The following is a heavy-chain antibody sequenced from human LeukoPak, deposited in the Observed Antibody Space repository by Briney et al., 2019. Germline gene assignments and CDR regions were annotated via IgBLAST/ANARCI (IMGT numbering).Heavy chain of an antibody. J-gene: IGHJ3*02. CDR2: INHSGST. D-gene: IGHD3-9*01. V-gene: IGHV4-34*01. CDR3: ARGIRRGRYFDWLTKTDAFDI. CDR1: GGSFSGYY. Sequence: SETLSLTCAVYGGSFSGYYWSWIRQPPGKGLEWIEEINHSGSTNYNPSLKSRVTISVDTSKNQFSLKLSSVTAADTAVYYCARGIRRGRYFDWLTKTDAFDIWGQGTMVTVSS.